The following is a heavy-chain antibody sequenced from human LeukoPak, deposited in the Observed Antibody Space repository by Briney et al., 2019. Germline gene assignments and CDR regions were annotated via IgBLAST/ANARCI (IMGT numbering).Heavy chain of an antibody. CDR3: ARQIASAGTAGFDF. V-gene: IGHV4-4*07. Sequence: SETLSLTCTVSGGSISSYYWSWIRQPAGKGLEWIGRIYSTGSTNYNPSLTSRVTMSVDTSKNQFSLRLRSVTAADKAVYYCARQIASAGTAGFDFWGQGALVTVSS. D-gene: IGHD6-13*01. J-gene: IGHJ4*02. CDR2: IYSTGST. CDR1: GGSISSYY.